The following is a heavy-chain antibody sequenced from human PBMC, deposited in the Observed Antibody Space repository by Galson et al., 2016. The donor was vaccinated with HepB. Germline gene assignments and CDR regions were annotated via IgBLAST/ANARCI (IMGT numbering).Heavy chain of an antibody. CDR1: GGPINSNNGY. D-gene: IGHD3-10*01. Sequence: ETLSLTCTVSGGPINSNNGYWGWVRQPPGKGLEWIGTVYYSGATFHNTSLKSRLTIFVDKSKNQLSLKLNSVTAAEPAVYYCARRTYGSGIDYWGQGTLVIVSS. CDR3: ARRTYGSGIDY. J-gene: IGHJ4*02. V-gene: IGHV4-39*01. CDR2: VYYSGAT.